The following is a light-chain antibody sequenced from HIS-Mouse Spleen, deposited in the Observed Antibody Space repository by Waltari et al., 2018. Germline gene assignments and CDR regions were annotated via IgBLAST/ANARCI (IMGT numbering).Light chain of an antibody. CDR2: EDS. CDR3: YSTDSSGNHRV. J-gene: IGLJ2*01. CDR1: ALPKKH. Sequence: SYELTQPPSVSVSPGQTARITSPGDALPKKHAYWYQQKSGQAPVLVIYEDSKRPSGIPERFSGSSSGTMATLTISGAQVEDEADYYCYSTDSSGNHRVFGGGTKLTVL. V-gene: IGLV3-10*01.